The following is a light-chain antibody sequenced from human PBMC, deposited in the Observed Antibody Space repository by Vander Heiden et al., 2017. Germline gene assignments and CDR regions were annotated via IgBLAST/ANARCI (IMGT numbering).Light chain of an antibody. CDR3: HQYSSTPRT. Sequence: DTVMTQSPDSLAVSLGERATINCKSSQSVLYSPNNKNYLAWYQQKPGQPPKLLIYWASTRQSGVPDRFSGSGSGTDFTLTISRLQAEDVAVYFCHQYSSTPRTFGQGTKVEIK. V-gene: IGKV4-1*01. CDR2: WAS. CDR1: QSVLYSPNNKNY. J-gene: IGKJ1*01.